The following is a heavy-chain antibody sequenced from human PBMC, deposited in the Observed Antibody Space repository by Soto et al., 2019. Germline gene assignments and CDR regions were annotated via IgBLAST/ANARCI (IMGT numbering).Heavy chain of an antibody. Sequence: SETLSLTCTVSGGSISSYYWSWIRQPPGKGLEWIGEINHSGSTNYNPSLKSRVTISVDTSKNQFSLKLSSVTAADTAVYYCARGTGSRGVVPAAIPVYVFHYWGQGTLVTVSS. CDR1: GGSISSYY. CDR2: INHSGST. D-gene: IGHD2-2*02. CDR3: ARGTGSRGVVPAAIPVYVFHY. J-gene: IGHJ4*02. V-gene: IGHV4-34*01.